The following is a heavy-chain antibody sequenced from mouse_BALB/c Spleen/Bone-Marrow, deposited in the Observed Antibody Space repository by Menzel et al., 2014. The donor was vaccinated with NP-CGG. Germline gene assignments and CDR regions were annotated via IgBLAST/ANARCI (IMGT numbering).Heavy chain of an antibody. Sequence: EVKLVESGGGLVQPGGSRKLSCAASGFTFSSFGMHWVRQAPEKGLEWVAYISSGSRTIYYADTVNGRFTISRDNPKNTLFLQMTSLRSEDTAMYYCARNYDFWFGYWGQGTLVTVSA. CDR1: GFTFSSFG. V-gene: IGHV5-17*02. CDR2: ISSGSRTI. CDR3: ARNYDFWFGY. D-gene: IGHD2-4*01. J-gene: IGHJ3*01.